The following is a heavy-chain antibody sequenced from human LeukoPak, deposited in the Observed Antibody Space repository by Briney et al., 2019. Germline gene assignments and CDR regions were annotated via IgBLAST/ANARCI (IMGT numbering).Heavy chain of an antibody. Sequence: PGGSLRLSCAASEFTFSNFDMHWVRQAPGKGLEWVAVISYDGSNKYFADSVKGRFTISRDNSKNTLYLQMNSLRAEDTAVYFCAKEFCGGDCYSGNIDAFDIWGQGTMVTASS. J-gene: IGHJ3*02. D-gene: IGHD2-21*02. V-gene: IGHV3-30*18. CDR1: EFTFSNFD. CDR3: AKEFCGGDCYSGNIDAFDI. CDR2: ISYDGSNK.